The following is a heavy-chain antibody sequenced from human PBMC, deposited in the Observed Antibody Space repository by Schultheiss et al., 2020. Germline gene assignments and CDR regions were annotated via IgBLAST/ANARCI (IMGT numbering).Heavy chain of an antibody. D-gene: IGHD6-6*01. J-gene: IGHJ4*02. V-gene: IGHV4-39*01. Sequence: GSLRLSCTVSGGSISSSSYYWGWIRQPPGKGLEWIGSIYYSGSTYYNPSLKSRVTISVDTSKNQFSLKLSSVTAADTAVYYCARRYTSSFDYWGQGTLVTVSS. CDR3: ARRYTSSFDY. CDR2: IYYSGST. CDR1: GGSISSSSYY.